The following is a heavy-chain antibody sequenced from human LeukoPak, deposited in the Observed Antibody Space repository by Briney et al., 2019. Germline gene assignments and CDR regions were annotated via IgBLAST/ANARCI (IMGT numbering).Heavy chain of an antibody. CDR2: IGGNSGYS. D-gene: IGHD5-12*01. CDR1: GFTFSGQR. Sequence: PGGSPRLSCAGSGFTFSGQRMSWLRQAPGKGLEWVSVIGGNSGYSHYTDSMQGRFTISRDNSKNMLYLQMNSLRAEDTAVYYCAKDGTGYSGVWGQGTLVTVSS. V-gene: IGHV3-23*01. CDR3: AKDGTGYSGV. J-gene: IGHJ4*02.